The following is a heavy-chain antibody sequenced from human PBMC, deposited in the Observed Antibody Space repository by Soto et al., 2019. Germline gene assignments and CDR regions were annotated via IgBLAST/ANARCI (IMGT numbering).Heavy chain of an antibody. CDR3: ARHHVRGRTIAGAAEF. CDR1: GKSLSGYY. Sequence: SETLSLTFAVYGKSLSGYYWSWIRQPPGKALEWIGEINHSGNTNYNPSLKSRVTISVDTSKNQLFLNLSSMTAADTAMYYCARHHVRGRTIAGAAEFWGQGTLVTVSS. J-gene: IGHJ4*02. CDR2: INHSGNT. V-gene: IGHV4-34*01. D-gene: IGHD1-26*01.